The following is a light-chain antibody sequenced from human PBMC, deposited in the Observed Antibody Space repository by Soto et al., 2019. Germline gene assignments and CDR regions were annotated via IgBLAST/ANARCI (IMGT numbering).Light chain of an antibody. CDR1: QSVSSR. Sequence: IGWTKYPGTLSLSPGVRATLSCRASQSVSSRLAWYQQKPGQAPRLLISGASSRATGIPDRFSGSGSGTDFTLTISRLEPEDFAVYYCQQYGSSPRTFAQRRRLEIK. CDR3: QQYGSSPRT. J-gene: IGKJ5*01. CDR2: GAS. V-gene: IGKV3-20*01.